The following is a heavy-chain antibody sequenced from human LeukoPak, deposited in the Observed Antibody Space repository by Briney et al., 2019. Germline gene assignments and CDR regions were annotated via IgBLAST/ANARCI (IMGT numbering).Heavy chain of an antibody. CDR1: GGTFSSYA. V-gene: IGHV1-69*05. D-gene: IGHD6-19*01. Sequence: SSVKVSCKASGGTFSSYAISWVRQAPGQGLEWMEGIIPIFGTANYAQKFQGRVTITTDESTSTAYMELSSLRSEDTAVYYCARGPAVAGRTRYSYMDVWGKGTTVTVSS. J-gene: IGHJ6*03. CDR3: ARGPAVAGRTRYSYMDV. CDR2: IIPIFGTA.